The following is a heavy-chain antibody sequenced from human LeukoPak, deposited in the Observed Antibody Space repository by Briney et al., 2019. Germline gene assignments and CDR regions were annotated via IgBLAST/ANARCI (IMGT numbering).Heavy chain of an antibody. J-gene: IGHJ4*02. CDR2: IRKKVNRYTT. CDR1: GFTFCDNY. CDR3: ARGYCRSTTSCYFDY. V-gene: IGHV3-72*01. D-gene: IGHD2/OR15-2a*01. Sequence: GGSLRLSCAASGFTFCDNYMDWVRKAPGKGLEWVGRIRKKVNRYTTEYPPTVKGRLTISRDDSKNSLYLQMNSLKTEDTAVYYCARGYCRSTTSCYFDYWGQGTLVTVSS.